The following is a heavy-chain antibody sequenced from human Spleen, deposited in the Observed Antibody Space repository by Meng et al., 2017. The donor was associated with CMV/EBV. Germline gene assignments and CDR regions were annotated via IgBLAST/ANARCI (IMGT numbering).Heavy chain of an antibody. D-gene: IGHD2-8*01. Sequence: GESLKISCAASGFTFSSYGMYWVRQAPGKGLEWVAVISYDGSNKYYADSVKGRFTISRDNSKNTLYLQMNSLRAEDTAVYYCARDSAMVYDIPFFDHWGQGTLVTVSS. CDR3: ARDSAMVYDIPFFDH. J-gene: IGHJ4*02. CDR1: GFTFSSYG. CDR2: ISYDGSNK. V-gene: IGHV3-30*12.